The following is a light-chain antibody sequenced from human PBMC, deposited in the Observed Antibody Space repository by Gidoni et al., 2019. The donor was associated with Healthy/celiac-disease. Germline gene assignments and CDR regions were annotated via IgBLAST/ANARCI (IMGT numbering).Light chain of an antibody. Sequence: DIVMTQSPLSLPVTPGEPASISCRSSQSLLHSNGYNYLDWYLQKPGQSPQLLIYLGSNRASGVPARFSGSGSGTDFTLKISRVEAEDVGVYYCMQALQTPLFGGXTKVEIK. CDR1: QSLLHSNGYNY. CDR3: MQALQTPL. CDR2: LGS. V-gene: IGKV2-28*01. J-gene: IGKJ4*01.